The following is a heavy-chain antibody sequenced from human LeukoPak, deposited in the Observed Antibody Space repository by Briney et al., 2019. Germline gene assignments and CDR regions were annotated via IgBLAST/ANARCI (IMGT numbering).Heavy chain of an antibody. CDR2: MNPNSGNT. V-gene: IGHV1-8*01. CDR3: ARGRRTIFGVVITNYYYYYMDV. Sequence: ASVKVSCKASGHTFTSYDINWVRQATGQGLEWMGWMNPNSGNTGYAQKFQGRVTMTRNTSISTAYMELSSLRSGDTAVYYCARGRRTIFGVVITNYYYYYMDVWGRGTTVTVSS. D-gene: IGHD3-3*01. CDR1: GHTFTSYD. J-gene: IGHJ6*03.